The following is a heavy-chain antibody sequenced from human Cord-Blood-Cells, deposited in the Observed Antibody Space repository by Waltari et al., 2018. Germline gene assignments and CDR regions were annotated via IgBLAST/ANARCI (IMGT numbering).Heavy chain of an antibody. CDR2: IIPIFGTA. CDR3: ARDGSRRGSNHAFDI. CDR1: GGTLSSYA. D-gene: IGHD1-1*01. J-gene: IGHJ3*02. Sequence: QVQLLQSGAEVKNPGSSVTGPCKASGGTLSSYAISGVRTAPGQGLEWMGGIIPIFGTANYAQKFQGRVTITADKSTSTAYMELSSLRSEDTAVYYCARDGSRRGSNHAFDIWGQGTMVTVSS. V-gene: IGHV1-69*06.